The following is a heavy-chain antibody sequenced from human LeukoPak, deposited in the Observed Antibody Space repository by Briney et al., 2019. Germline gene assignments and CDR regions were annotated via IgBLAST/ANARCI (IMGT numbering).Heavy chain of an antibody. CDR3: AGGLDIVVVPAAIRYYYYYMDV. CDR1: GGTFSSYA. J-gene: IGHJ6*03. CDR2: IIPIFGTA. D-gene: IGHD2-2*03. V-gene: IGHV1-69*13. Sequence: GASVKVSCKASGGTFSSYAISWVRQAPGQGLEWMGGIIPIFGTANYARKFQGRVTITADESTSTAYMELSSLRSEDTAVYYCAGGLDIVVVPAAIRYYYYYMDVWGKGTTVTVSS.